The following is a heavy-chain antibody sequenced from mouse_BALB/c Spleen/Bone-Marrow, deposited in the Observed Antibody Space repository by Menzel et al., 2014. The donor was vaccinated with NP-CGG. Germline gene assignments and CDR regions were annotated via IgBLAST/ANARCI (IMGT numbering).Heavy chain of an antibody. J-gene: IGHJ4*01. V-gene: IGHV5-12-1*01. Sequence: EVKLMESGGGLVKPGGSLKLSCAASGFAFSNFDMSWVRQTPEKRLGWVAYISSGGGRTYYPDTVKGRFTISRDNAKNTLYLQMSSLKSEDTAMYYCARQGYYRYDYAMDYWGQGTSVTVSS. CDR1: GFAFSNFD. CDR3: ARQGYYRYDYAMDY. D-gene: IGHD2-2*01. CDR2: ISSGGGRT.